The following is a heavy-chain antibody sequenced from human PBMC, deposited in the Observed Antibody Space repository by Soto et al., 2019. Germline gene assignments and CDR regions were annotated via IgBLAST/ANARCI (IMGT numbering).Heavy chain of an antibody. Sequence: SETLSLSCTVSGGSISSGGYYWSWIRQHPGKGLEWIGYIYYSGSTYYNPSLKSRVTISVDTSKNQFSLKLSSVTAADTAVYYCAEYYYDSSGTHWSDPWGQGTLVTVSS. V-gene: IGHV4-31*03. CDR2: IYYSGST. D-gene: IGHD3-22*01. J-gene: IGHJ5*02. CDR1: GGSISSGGYY. CDR3: AEYYYDSSGTHWSDP.